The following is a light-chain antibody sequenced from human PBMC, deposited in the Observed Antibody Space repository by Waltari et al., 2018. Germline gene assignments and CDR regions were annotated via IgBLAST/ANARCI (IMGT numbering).Light chain of an antibody. V-gene: IGKV3-15*01. CDR3: QHYNNRPPYS. Sequence: EIELTQSPATLSASPGERVTLSCRASQGIRNNLVWYQHKPGQSPRLLIYGASARATGVPERLSGSGYRTEFTLTISSLQSEDFAVYYCQHYNNRPPYSFGQGTKLDIK. J-gene: IGKJ2*03. CDR2: GAS. CDR1: QGIRNN.